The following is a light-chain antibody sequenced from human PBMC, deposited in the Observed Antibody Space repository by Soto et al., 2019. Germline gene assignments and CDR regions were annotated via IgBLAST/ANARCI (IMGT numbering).Light chain of an antibody. CDR2: DTT. J-gene: IGLJ3*02. Sequence: QAVVTQEPSLTVSPGGTVTLTCGSSTGAVTSGHYPYWFQQKPGQAPRTLIYDTTNKHSWTPARFSGSLLGGKAALTLSGAQPEDAADYYCLLSYTVARLWVFGGGTQLTVL. CDR1: TGAVTSGHY. V-gene: IGLV7-46*01. CDR3: LLSYTVARLWV.